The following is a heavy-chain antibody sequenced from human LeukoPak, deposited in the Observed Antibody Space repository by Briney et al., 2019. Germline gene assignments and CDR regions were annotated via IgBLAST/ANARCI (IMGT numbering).Heavy chain of an antibody. CDR2: ISYDGSNK. CDR3: AKDELDIVVVPAASTNYYYYGMDV. J-gene: IGHJ6*02. V-gene: IGHV3-30*18. D-gene: IGHD2-2*03. CDR1: GFTFSSYG. Sequence: GRSLRLSCAASGFTFSSYGMHRVRQAPGKGLEWVAVISYDGSNKYYADSVKGRFTISRDNSKNTLYLQMNSLRAEDTAVYYCAKDELDIVVVPAASTNYYYYGMDVWGQGTTVTVSS.